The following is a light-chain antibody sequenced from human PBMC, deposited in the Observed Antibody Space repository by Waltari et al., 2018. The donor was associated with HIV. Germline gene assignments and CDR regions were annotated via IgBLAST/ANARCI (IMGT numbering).Light chain of an antibody. J-gene: IGKJ3*01. CDR2: AAS. CDR3: QQVNMPFT. V-gene: IGKV1-9*01. Sequence: DIQLTQSPSFLSASVGDRVTVTCRAGQGISTYLAWYQQKPGKAPKLLIYAASTLQTGVPSRFSGSGSGTEFTLTISSLRPEDVATYYCQQVNMPFTFGPGTKVDIK. CDR1: QGISTY.